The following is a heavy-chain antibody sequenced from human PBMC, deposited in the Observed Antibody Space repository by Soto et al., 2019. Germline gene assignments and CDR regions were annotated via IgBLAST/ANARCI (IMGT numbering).Heavy chain of an antibody. D-gene: IGHD3-10*01. J-gene: IGHJ4*02. Sequence: QVQLVESGGGVVQPGRSLRLSCAASGFTFSNSGMHWVRQAPGKGLEWVAVIWYDGSNKYYADSVKGRFTISRDNSKNTLYLQMNSLGAEDTAVYHCARGLTSYGSWSPRIDYWGQGTLVIVSS. V-gene: IGHV3-33*01. CDR1: GFTFSNSG. CDR3: ARGLTSYGSWSPRIDY. CDR2: IWYDGSNK.